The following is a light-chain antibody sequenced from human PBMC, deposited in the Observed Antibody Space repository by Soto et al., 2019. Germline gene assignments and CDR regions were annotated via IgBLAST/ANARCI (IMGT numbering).Light chain of an antibody. J-gene: IGKJ2*01. V-gene: IGKV3-11*01. CDR2: DAS. Sequence: EIVLTQSPATLSLSPGERATLSCRASQSVSSYLAWFQQKPGQAPRLLLYDASNRATGIPVRFSGSGSGTDFTLTISSLEPEDFAVYYCQQRSAWPLTFGQGTKLEIK. CDR3: QQRSAWPLT. CDR1: QSVSSY.